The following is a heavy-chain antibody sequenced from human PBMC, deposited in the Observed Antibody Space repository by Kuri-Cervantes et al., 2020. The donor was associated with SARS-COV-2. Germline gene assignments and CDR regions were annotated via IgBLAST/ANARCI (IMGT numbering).Heavy chain of an antibody. CDR2: IIPIFGTA. V-gene: IGHV1-69*13. D-gene: IGHD2-15*01. J-gene: IGHJ5*02. CDR3: DTFGVAATPTWFDP. Sequence: SVKVSCKASGGTFSSYAISWVRQAPGQGLEWMGGIIPIFGTANYAQKFQGRVTITADDSTSTAYMELSSLRSEDTAVYYCDTFGVAATPTWFDPWGQGTLVTVSS. CDR1: GGTFSSYA.